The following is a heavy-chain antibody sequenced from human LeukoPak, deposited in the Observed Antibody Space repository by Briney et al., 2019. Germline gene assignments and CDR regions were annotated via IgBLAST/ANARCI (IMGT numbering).Heavy chain of an antibody. CDR3: ARAWFGEHHDY. J-gene: IGHJ4*02. CDR1: GGSISSGGYY. D-gene: IGHD3-10*01. Sequence: SETLSLTCTVSGGSISSGGYYWSWIRQPPGKGLEWIGEINHSGSTNYNPSLKSRVTISVDTSKNQFSLKLSSVTAADTAVYYCARAWFGEHHDYWGQGTLVTVSS. CDR2: INHSGST. V-gene: IGHV4-39*07.